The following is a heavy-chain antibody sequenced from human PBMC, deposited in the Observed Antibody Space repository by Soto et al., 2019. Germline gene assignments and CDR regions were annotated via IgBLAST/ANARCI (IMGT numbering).Heavy chain of an antibody. D-gene: IGHD2-21*01. Sequence: PGEALKISCKGSGYSFAGYWITWVRQKPGNGLAWMGRIDPSGSQTYYSPSFRGHVTISATKSITTVFLQWSSLRASNTAMYECARQIYDAETVPNSHDYFDSWGQGTPVTVSS. CDR2: IDPSGSQT. CDR1: GYSFAGYW. CDR3: ARQIYDAETVPNSHDYFDS. V-gene: IGHV5-10-1*01. J-gene: IGHJ4*02.